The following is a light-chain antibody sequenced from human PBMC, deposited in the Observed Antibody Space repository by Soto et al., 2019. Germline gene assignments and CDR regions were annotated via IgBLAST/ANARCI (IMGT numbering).Light chain of an antibody. V-gene: IGKV1-6*01. CDR2: GAS. J-gene: IGKJ2*01. Sequence: AIQMTQSPSSLSSSVGDRVTITCRASQDIKKDLAWYQQKTGKAPQILIYGASTLQTGVASRVRGSGSATDFTLTISSLQPEDSAAYYCLEDYNYPYTFGQGAKVDVK. CDR3: LEDYNYPYT. CDR1: QDIKKD.